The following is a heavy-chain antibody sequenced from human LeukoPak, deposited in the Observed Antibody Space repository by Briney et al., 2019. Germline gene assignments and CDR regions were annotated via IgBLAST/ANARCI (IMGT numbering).Heavy chain of an antibody. CDR3: ARELAGDSSGYYYGGGPIDY. CDR2: IYYSGNT. CDR1: GGSISRNSYY. D-gene: IGHD3-22*01. Sequence: SETLSLTCTVFGGSISRNSYYWGWIRQPPGKGLEWIGNIYYSGNTFYNPSLESRVTISLDTSKNQFSLKLTSVTAADTAVYYCARELAGDSSGYYYGGGPIDYWGQGTLVTVSS. J-gene: IGHJ4*02. V-gene: IGHV4-39*07.